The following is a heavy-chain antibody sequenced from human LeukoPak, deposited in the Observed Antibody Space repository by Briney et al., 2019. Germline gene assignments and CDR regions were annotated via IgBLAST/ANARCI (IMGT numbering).Heavy chain of an antibody. CDR2: ISGSGSVS. J-gene: IGHJ3*02. V-gene: IGHV3-11*04. Sequence: GGSLRLSCAASGFTFSDYYMSWIRQAPGKGLEWISYISGSGSVSYYEDSVKGRFTISRDNAKNSLYLQMNSLRDEDTALSYCARDGGFGFLAAFDIWGQGTMVTVSS. D-gene: IGHD3-10*01. CDR1: GFTFSDYY. CDR3: ARDGGFGFLAAFDI.